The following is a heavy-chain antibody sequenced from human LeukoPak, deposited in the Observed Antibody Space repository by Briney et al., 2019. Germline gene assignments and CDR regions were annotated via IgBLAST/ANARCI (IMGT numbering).Heavy chain of an antibody. J-gene: IGHJ5*02. CDR1: GFTFSCYW. V-gene: IGHV3-7*03. CDR3: AREPPHLNP. CDR2: IKQDGSEK. Sequence: GGSLRLCCAASGFTFSCYWMSWVRQAPGKGLEWVANIKQDGSEKYDVDSVKGRFTISRDNAKNSLYLQMNSLRAEDTAVYYCAREPPHLNPWGQGTLVTVSS.